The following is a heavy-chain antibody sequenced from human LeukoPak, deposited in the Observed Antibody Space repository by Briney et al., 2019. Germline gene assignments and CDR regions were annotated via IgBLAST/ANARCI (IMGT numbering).Heavy chain of an antibody. CDR1: GFTFSNYW. Sequence: GGSLRLSCAASGFTFSNYWMHWVRQAPGKGLVWVSRINSDGINTSYADSVKGRFTISRDNAKNTLNLQMNSLRAEDTAVYYCATQRDGYNSPFDYWGQGTLVTVSS. D-gene: IGHD5-24*01. CDR2: INSDGINT. J-gene: IGHJ4*02. CDR3: ATQRDGYNSPFDY. V-gene: IGHV3-74*01.